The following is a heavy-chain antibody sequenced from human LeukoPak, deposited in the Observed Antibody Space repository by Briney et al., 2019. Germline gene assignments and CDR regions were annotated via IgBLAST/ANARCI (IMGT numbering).Heavy chain of an antibody. CDR3: ARDISGSYPGYFDY. CDR1: GGSISSYY. CDR2: IYTSGST. J-gene: IGHJ4*02. D-gene: IGHD1-26*01. V-gene: IGHV4-4*07. Sequence: PSETLSLTCTVSGGSISSYYWSWIRQPAGKGLEWIGRIYTSGSTNYNPSLKSRVTMSVDTSKNQFSLKLGSVTAADTAVYYCARDISGSYPGYFDYWGQGTLVTVSS.